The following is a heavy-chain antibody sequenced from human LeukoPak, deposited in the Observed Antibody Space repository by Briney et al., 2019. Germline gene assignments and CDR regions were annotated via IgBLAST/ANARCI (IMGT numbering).Heavy chain of an antibody. CDR2: IYAGNGNT. D-gene: IGHD5-18*01. CDR1: GYTFTSYA. V-gene: IGHV1-3*01. J-gene: IGHJ4*02. CDR3: ARGTPWIQLWTQYFDY. Sequence: ASVKVSCKASGYTFTSYAMHWVRQAPGQRLEWMGWIYAGNGNTKYSQKFQGRVTITRDTSASTAYMELSSLRSEDTAVYYCARGTPWIQLWTQYFDYWGQGTLVTVSS.